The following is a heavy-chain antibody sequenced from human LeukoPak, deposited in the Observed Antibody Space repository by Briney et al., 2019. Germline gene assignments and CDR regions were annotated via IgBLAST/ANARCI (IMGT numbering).Heavy chain of an antibody. J-gene: IGHJ6*03. Sequence: ASVKVSCKASGYTFTSYDINWVRQATGQGLEWMGWMNPNSGNTGYAQKFQGRVTMTRNTSISTAYMELSSLRSEDTAVYYCARGAPPPHCTNGVCYRNDHYYYYYYMDVWGKGTTVTVSS. CDR1: GYTFTSYD. V-gene: IGHV1-8*01. CDR2: MNPNSGNT. D-gene: IGHD2-8*01. CDR3: ARGAPPPHCTNGVCYRNDHYYYYYYMDV.